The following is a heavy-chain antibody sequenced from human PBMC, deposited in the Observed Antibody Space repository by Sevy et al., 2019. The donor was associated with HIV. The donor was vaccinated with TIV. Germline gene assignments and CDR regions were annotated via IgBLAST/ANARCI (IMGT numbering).Heavy chain of an antibody. D-gene: IGHD3-10*01. Sequence: ASVKVSCKASGYTFTRYDINWVRQATGQGLEWMGWMNPKSGNAGYARKFQGRVTITRDTSISTAYMELSSLKSDDTAVYFCARAPSANYLGPFDYWGQGTLVTVSS. CDR1: GYTFTRYD. CDR3: ARAPSANYLGPFDY. CDR2: MNPKSGNA. V-gene: IGHV1-8*03. J-gene: IGHJ4*02.